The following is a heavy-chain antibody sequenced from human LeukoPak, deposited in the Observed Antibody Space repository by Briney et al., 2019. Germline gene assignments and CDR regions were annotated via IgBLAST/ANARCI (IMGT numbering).Heavy chain of an antibody. CDR3: ARLVLEVRIGYCSSTSCPNWFDP. D-gene: IGHD2-2*01. V-gene: IGHV1-69*05. Sequence: ASVKVSCKASGGTFSSYAISWVRQAPGQGPEWMGGIIPIFGTANYAQKFQGRVTITTDESTSTAYMELSSLRSEDTAVYYCARLVLEVRIGYCSSTSCPNWFDPWGQGTLVTVSS. J-gene: IGHJ5*02. CDR1: GGTFSSYA. CDR2: IIPIFGTA.